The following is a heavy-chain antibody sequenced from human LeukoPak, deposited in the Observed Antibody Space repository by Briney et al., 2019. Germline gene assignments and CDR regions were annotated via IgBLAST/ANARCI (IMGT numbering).Heavy chain of an antibody. D-gene: IGHD6-19*01. CDR1: GYTFTGYY. J-gene: IGHJ4*02. CDR3: ARVRSSGVPGGY. V-gene: IGHV1-2*02. Sequence: ASVNDSCKASGYTFTGYYLHWLRQAPGQELEGMGCINPNRGGTNYVQGLQGRVTMTRDTSISTAYMELSRLRSDDAAVYYCARVRSSGVPGGYWGQGTLVTVSS. CDR2: INPNRGGT.